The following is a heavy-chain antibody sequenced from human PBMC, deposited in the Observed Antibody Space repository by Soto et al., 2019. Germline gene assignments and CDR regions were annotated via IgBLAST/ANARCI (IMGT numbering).Heavy chain of an antibody. D-gene: IGHD5-18*01. V-gene: IGHV1-18*01. CDR3: ARESAGGYSYGYRYYGMDV. Sequence: QVQLVQSGAEVKKPGASVKVSCKASGYTFTSYGISWVRQAPGQGLEWMGWISAYNGNTNYAQKLQGRVTMTTDTSTRTAYMELRSLRSDDTAVYYCARESAGGYSYGYRYYGMDVWGQGTTVTVSS. CDR1: GYTFTSYG. CDR2: ISAYNGNT. J-gene: IGHJ6*02.